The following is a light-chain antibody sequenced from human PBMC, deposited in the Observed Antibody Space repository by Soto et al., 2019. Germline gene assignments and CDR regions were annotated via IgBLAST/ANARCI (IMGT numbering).Light chain of an antibody. Sequence: IQMTQSPSSLSASVGDRVTIICRASKSISTYLNWYQQKPGKAPNLLIYTASSLESGVPSRFSGSGSGTDFTLTIASLQPDDFATYYCQQYETFSGTFGPGTKVDIK. CDR1: KSISTY. J-gene: IGKJ1*01. CDR3: QQYETFSGT. CDR2: TAS. V-gene: IGKV1-39*01.